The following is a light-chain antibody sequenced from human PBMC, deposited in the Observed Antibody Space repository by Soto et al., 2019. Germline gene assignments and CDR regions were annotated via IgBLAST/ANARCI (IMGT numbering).Light chain of an antibody. V-gene: IGKV3-11*01. CDR1: QSVSSY. Sequence: EIVLTQSPATLPLSPGERATLSCRASQSVSSYLAWYQRKPGQAPRLLIYDASNRATGIPARFSGSGSETDFTLTISSLEPEDFAVYYCQQRSNWAYTFGQGTKLEIK. CDR3: QQRSNWAYT. J-gene: IGKJ2*01. CDR2: DAS.